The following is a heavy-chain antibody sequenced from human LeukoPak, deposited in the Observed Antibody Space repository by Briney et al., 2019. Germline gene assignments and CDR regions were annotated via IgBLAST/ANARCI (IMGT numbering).Heavy chain of an antibody. J-gene: IGHJ3*02. CDR3: ARDGRDAFDI. CDR1: GFTFNSYG. V-gene: IGHV3-33*01. CDR2: IWYDGSNK. Sequence: GRSLRLSCAASGFTFNSYGMHWVRQAPGKGLEWVAVIWYDGSNKYYADSVKGRFTISRDNSKNTLYLQMNSLRAEDTAVYYCARDGRDAFDIWGQGTMVTVSS.